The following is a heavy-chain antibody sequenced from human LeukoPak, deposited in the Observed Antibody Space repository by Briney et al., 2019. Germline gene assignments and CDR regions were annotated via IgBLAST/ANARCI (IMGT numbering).Heavy chain of an antibody. V-gene: IGHV4-34*01. CDR2: INHSGST. CDR3: ARGDFWSGYYPWDY. J-gene: IGHJ4*02. Sequence: SETLSLTCAVYGGSFSGYYWSWIRQPPGKGLEWIGEINHSGSTNYNPSLKSRVTISVDTSKNQFSLKLSSVTAADTAVYYGARGDFWSGYYPWDYWGQGTLVTVSP. CDR1: GGSFSGYY. D-gene: IGHD3-3*01.